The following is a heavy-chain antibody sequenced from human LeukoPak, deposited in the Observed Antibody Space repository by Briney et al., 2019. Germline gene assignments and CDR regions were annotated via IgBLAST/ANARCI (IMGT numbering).Heavy chain of an antibody. CDR3: ARRRPGGSGMDV. J-gene: IGHJ6*04. D-gene: IGHD3-16*01. CDR1: GFTFSSYE. Sequence: GSLRLSCAASGFTFSSYEMNWVRQPPGKGLEWIGEINHSGSTNYNPSLKSRVTISVDTSKNQFSLKLSSVTAADTAVYYCARRRPGGSGMDVWGKGTTVTVSS. CDR2: INHSGST. V-gene: IGHV4-34*01.